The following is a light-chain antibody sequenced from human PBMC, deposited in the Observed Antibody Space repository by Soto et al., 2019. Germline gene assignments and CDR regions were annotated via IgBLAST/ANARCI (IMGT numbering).Light chain of an antibody. V-gene: IGKV3-20*01. J-gene: IGKJ1*01. CDR3: QEYNNWLRT. Sequence: EIVLTQSPGTLSLSPGERATLSCRASQSVSNNYLAWYQQKPGQAPRLLIYGASNRATGIPDRFSGSGSGTDFTLTISRLEPEDCAVYYCQEYNNWLRTSGQGGKVAIK. CDR2: GAS. CDR1: QSVSNNY.